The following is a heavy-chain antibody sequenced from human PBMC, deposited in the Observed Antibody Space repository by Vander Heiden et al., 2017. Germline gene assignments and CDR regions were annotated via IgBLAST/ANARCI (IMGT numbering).Heavy chain of an antibody. Sequence: EVVLLESGGGLVQPGGSLRLSCVASGFFFRNYGMTWVRPAPGKGLEWVSSFSGSGDNTYYADSVKGRFTISRDNSRNTVFLQMNSLRVEDTAVYFCAKGGVLGAATPYYFHFWGQGTLVSVSS. V-gene: IGHV3-23*01. D-gene: IGHD1-26*01. CDR3: AKGGVLGAATPYYFHF. CDR2: FSGSGDNT. J-gene: IGHJ4*02. CDR1: GFFFRNYG.